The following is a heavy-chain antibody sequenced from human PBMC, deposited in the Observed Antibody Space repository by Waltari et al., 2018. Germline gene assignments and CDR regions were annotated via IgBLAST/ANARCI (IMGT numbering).Heavy chain of an antibody. CDR3: ARVPTVVLSLAVYFDY. CDR2: ISSSSSAI. CDR1: SFPFSSYA. J-gene: IGHJ4*02. Sequence: EVPLMESGGALVQHGGSLRLSSIAASFPFSSYAMHWVRQAPGKGLEWVSYISSSSSAIYYADAVKGRFTISRDNANNSLYLQMNSLRAEDTAIYYCARVPTVVLSLAVYFDYWGQGSLVTVSS. D-gene: IGHD4-17*01. V-gene: IGHV3-48*01.